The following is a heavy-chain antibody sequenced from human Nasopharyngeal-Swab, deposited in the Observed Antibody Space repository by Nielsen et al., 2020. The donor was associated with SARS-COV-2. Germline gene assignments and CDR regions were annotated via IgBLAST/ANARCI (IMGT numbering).Heavy chain of an antibody. CDR2: IYYSGST. CDR3: ARQPPYYYGSGSYMTWFDP. D-gene: IGHD3-10*01. CDR1: GGSISSSSYY. V-gene: IGHV4-39*01. Sequence: SETLSLTCTVSGGSISSSSYYWGWIRQPPGKGLEWIGTIYYSGSTYYNLSLKSRVTISVDTSKNQFSLRLSSVTAADTAVYYCARQPPYYYGSGSYMTWFDPWGQGTLVTVSS. J-gene: IGHJ5*02.